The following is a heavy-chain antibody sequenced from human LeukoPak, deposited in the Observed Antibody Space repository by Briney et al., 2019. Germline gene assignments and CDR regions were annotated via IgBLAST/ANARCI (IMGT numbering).Heavy chain of an antibody. D-gene: IGHD6-6*01. J-gene: IGHJ4*02. CDR1: GFTFSSYA. CDR3: ARDHSSSSSYYFDY. V-gene: IGHV3-30-3*01. Sequence: GGSLILSCAASGFTFSSYAMHWVRQAPGKGLEWVAVISYDGSNKYYADSVKGRFTISRDNSKNTLYLQMNSLRAEDTAVYYCARDHSSSSSYYFDYWGQGTLVTVSS. CDR2: ISYDGSNK.